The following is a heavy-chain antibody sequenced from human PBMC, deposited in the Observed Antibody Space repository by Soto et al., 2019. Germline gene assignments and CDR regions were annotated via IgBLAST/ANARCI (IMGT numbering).Heavy chain of an antibody. CDR2: IKSKSAGETT. Sequence: EVQLVESGGGLVKPGWSLRLSCAASGFSFRTTWMAWVRQAPGKGLEWVGRIKSKSAGETTDYADPVKGRFTISRDDSKDTLYLHMDSLETGDTAVYYCSTGSPFSGRVFDYWGQGTLVTVSS. CDR1: GFSFRTTW. V-gene: IGHV3-15*05. CDR3: STGSPFSGRVFDY. J-gene: IGHJ4*02. D-gene: IGHD1-26*01.